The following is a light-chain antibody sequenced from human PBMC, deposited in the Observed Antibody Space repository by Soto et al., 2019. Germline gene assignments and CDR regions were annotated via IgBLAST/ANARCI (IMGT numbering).Light chain of an antibody. V-gene: IGLV1-40*01. J-gene: IGLJ2*01. CDR3: QSYDSSLHVV. Sequence: QSVLTQPPSVSGAPGQRVTISCTGSSSNIGAGYDGHWYQQLPGTAPKLLIYGNSNRPSGVPDRFSGSKSGTSASLAITGLQAEDEADYYCQSYDSSLHVVFGGGTKITVL. CDR2: GNS. CDR1: SSNIGAGYD.